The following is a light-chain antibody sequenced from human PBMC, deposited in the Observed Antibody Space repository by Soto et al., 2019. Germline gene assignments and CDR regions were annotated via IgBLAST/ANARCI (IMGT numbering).Light chain of an antibody. Sequence: DIQMTQSPSSLSASVGDRVTITCRASQSVSTYLNWYQQKPGKAPNLLIYSASSLQSGVPSRFSGGGSGTDFTLTISSLQPEDFATYYCQQSYTSPLTCGGGTKVEIK. CDR2: SAS. CDR3: QQSYTSPLT. J-gene: IGKJ4*01. V-gene: IGKV1-39*01. CDR1: QSVSTY.